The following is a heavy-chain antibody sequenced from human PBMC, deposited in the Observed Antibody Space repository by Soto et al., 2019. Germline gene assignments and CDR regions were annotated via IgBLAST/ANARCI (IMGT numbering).Heavy chain of an antibody. Sequence: SETLSLTCTVSGGSISSYYWSWIRQPPGKGLEWIGYIYYSGSTNYNPSLKSRITISEDTSKNQFSLKLNSVTAADTAVYYCARASRIDYGDYYDYWGQGTLVTVSS. CDR3: ARASRIDYGDYYDY. J-gene: IGHJ4*02. D-gene: IGHD4-17*01. CDR2: IYYSGST. V-gene: IGHV4-59*01. CDR1: GGSISSYY.